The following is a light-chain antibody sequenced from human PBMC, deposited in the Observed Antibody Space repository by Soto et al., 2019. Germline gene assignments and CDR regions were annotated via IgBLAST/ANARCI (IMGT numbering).Light chain of an antibody. J-gene: IGKJ1*01. V-gene: IGKV1-6*01. CDR2: VAS. Sequence: AIQMTQSPSSLSASVGDTVTITCRASQAIRNDLGWYQQKSGKAPKFLIYVASGLQSGAPARFSVSGSGTEFTLTISGLQPEDFATYYCLQDYTYPWTFGQGTKVEIK. CDR3: LQDYTYPWT. CDR1: QAIRND.